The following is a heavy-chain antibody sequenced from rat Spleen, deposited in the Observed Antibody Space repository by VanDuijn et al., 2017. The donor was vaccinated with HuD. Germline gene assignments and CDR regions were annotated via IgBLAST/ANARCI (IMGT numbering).Heavy chain of an antibody. V-gene: IGHV5-20*01. CDR2: ISYDGTAT. CDR3: TCWFAY. CDR1: GLSFSNYD. Sequence: EVLLVESGGGLVQPGRSLKLSCAASGLSFSNYDMAWVRQAPTKGLEWVASISYDGTATYYRDSVKGRFTISRDNAKSTLYLQMDSLRSEDTVTYYCTCWFAYWGQGTLVTVSS. J-gene: IGHJ3*01.